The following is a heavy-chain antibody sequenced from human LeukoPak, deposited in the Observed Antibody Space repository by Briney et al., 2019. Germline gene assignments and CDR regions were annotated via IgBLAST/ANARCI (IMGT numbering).Heavy chain of an antibody. D-gene: IGHD4-17*01. V-gene: IGHV4-61*01. CDR2: IYYSGST. CDR3: AREGDGDYIAFDI. CDR1: GYSISSGCY. Sequence: SETLSLTCTVSGYSISSGCYWGWIRQPPGKGLEWIGYIYYSGSTNYNPSLKSRVTISVDTSKNQFSLKLSSVTAADTAVYYCAREGDGDYIAFDIWGQGTMVTVSS. J-gene: IGHJ3*02.